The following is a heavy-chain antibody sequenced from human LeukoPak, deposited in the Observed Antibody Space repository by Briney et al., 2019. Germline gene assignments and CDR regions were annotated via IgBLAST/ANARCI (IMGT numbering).Heavy chain of an antibody. D-gene: IGHD3-10*01. Sequence: SQTLSLTCTVPGGSISSDDYAWSWIRQHPGQGLEWIGYIYYSGSTYYNPSLQSRVIISVDTSKSQFSLKLSSVTAADTAVYYCARVTAARGVIFDYWGQGTLVTVSS. J-gene: IGHJ4*02. CDR2: IYYSGST. CDR1: GGSISSDDYA. V-gene: IGHV4-31*03. CDR3: ARVTAARGVIFDY.